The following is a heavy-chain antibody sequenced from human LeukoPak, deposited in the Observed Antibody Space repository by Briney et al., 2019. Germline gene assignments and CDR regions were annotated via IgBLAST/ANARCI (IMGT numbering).Heavy chain of an antibody. CDR3: ARDKIVGATHFDY. CDR1: GFTFSSYG. Sequence: GGSLRLSCAASGFTFSSYGMHWVRQAPGKGLERVAFIRYGGSNKYYADSVKGRFTISRDNAKNSLYLQMNSLRAEDTAVYYCARDKIVGATHFDYWGQGTLVTVSS. CDR2: IRYGGSNK. V-gene: IGHV3-30*02. D-gene: IGHD1-26*01. J-gene: IGHJ4*02.